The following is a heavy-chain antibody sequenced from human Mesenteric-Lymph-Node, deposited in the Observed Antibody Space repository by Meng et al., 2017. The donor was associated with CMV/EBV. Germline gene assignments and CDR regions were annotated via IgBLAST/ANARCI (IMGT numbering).Heavy chain of an antibody. Sequence: SGPTLVKPTQTLTLTCTFSGFSLSTTGMRVGWIRQPPGKALEWLARIDWDDGKFYSTSLRTRLTISKDTSKNQVVLTMTNMDPVDTATYYCARGFDYWGQGTLVTVSS. V-gene: IGHV2-70D*14. J-gene: IGHJ4*02. CDR1: GFSLSTTGMR. CDR3: ARGFDY. CDR2: IDWDDGK.